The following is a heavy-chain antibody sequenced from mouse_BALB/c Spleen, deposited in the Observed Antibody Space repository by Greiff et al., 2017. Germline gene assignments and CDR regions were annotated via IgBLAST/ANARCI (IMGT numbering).Heavy chain of an antibody. V-gene: IGHV1-7*01. D-gene: IGHD1-2*01. CDR2: INPSTGYT. CDR1: GYTFTSYW. J-gene: IGHJ4*01. CDR3: ARGTATTMDY. Sequence: QVQLQQSGAELAKPGASVKMSCKASGYTFTSYWMHWVKQRPGQGLEWIGYINPSTGYTEYNQKFKDKATLTADKSSSTAYMQLSSLTSEDSAVYYCARGTATTMDYWGQGTSVTVAS.